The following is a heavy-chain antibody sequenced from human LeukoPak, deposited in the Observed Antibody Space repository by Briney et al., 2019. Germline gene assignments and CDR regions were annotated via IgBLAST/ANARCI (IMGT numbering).Heavy chain of an antibody. CDR3: ARDLSSSGWSPFDC. V-gene: IGHV1-69*01. CDR2: IIPIFGTA. CDR1: GGTFSSYA. Sequence: ASVKVSCKASGGTFSSYAISWVRQAPGQGLEWMGGIIPIFGTANYAQKFQGRVTITADESTSTAYMELSSLRSEDTAVYYCARDLSSSGWSPFDCWGQGTLVTVSS. J-gene: IGHJ4*02. D-gene: IGHD6-19*01.